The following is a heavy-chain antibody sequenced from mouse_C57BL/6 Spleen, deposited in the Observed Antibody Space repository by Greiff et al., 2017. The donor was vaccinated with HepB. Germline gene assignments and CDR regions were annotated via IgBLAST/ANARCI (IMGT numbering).Heavy chain of an antibody. V-gene: IGHV1-82*01. CDR3: ASYYGSSRAMDD. CDR2: IYPGDGDT. Sequence: QVQLQQSGPELVKPGASVKISCRASGYAFSSSWMNWVQQRPGKGLEWIGRIYPGDGDTNYNGKFKGKATLTADKSSSTAYMQLSSLTSEDSAVYFCASYYGSSRAMDDWGQGTSVTVSS. CDR1: GYAFSSSW. D-gene: IGHD1-1*01. J-gene: IGHJ4*01.